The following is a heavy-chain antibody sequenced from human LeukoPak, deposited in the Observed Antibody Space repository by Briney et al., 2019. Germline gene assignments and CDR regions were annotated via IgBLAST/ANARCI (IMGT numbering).Heavy chain of an antibody. Sequence: SETLSLTCTVSGGSINDYYWSWIRQPPGKGLEWIGEINHSGSTNYNPSLKSRVTISVDTSKNQFSLKLSSVTAADTAVYYCASCSSTSCYLGFDYWGQETLVTVSS. V-gene: IGHV4-34*01. J-gene: IGHJ4*02. CDR1: GGSINDYY. CDR3: ASCSSTSCYLGFDY. D-gene: IGHD2-2*01. CDR2: INHSGST.